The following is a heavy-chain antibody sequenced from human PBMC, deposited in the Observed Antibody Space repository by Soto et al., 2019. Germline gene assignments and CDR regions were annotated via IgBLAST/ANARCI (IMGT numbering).Heavy chain of an antibody. CDR3: TTDSYSSIIVVRFDY. V-gene: IGHV3-15*06. CDR2: IGSDGRTV. D-gene: IGHD3-22*01. Sequence: GESLKISCAASGFTFSSYSIHWVRQAPGKGLEWVAVIGSDGRTVIYAAPVKGRFAISRDDSKNMVYLQMNSLKTEDTCIYYCTTDSYSSIIVVRFDYWGHGTLVTVSS. J-gene: IGHJ4*01. CDR1: GFTFSSYS.